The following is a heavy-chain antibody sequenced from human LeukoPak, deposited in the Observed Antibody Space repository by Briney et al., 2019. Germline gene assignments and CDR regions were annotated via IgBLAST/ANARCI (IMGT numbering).Heavy chain of an antibody. V-gene: IGHV4-59*01. CDR2: IYYSGST. D-gene: IGHD3-9*01. Sequence: SETLSLTCTVSGGSISSYYWSWIRQPPGKGLEWIGYIYYSGSTNYNPSLKSRVTISVDTSKNQFSLKLSSVTAADTAVYYCARDPHSYYDILTGYYGWYFDLWGRGTLVTVSS. CDR3: ARDPHSYYDILTGYYGWYFDL. J-gene: IGHJ2*01. CDR1: GGSISSYY.